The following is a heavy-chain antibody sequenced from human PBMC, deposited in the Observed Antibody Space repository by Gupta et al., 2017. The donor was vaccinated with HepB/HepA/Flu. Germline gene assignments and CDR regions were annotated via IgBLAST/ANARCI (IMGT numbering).Heavy chain of an antibody. CDR2: INPNSGDT. Sequence: QVQLVQSGAEVKKPGASVKVSCKTFGYTFTAYYIDWVRQAPGQGLVWMGRINPNSGDTKYAQKFQGWVTMTRDTLISTVYMKLSGLTSDDTAIYYCARAYSGGWSHTYVDYWGQGTLVTVSS. J-gene: IGHJ4*02. V-gene: IGHV1-2*04. CDR1: GYTFTAYY. D-gene: IGHD6-19*01. CDR3: ARAYSGGWSHTYVDY.